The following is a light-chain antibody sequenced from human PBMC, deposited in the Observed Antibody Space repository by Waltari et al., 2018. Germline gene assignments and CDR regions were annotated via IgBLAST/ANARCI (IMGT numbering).Light chain of an antibody. CDR3: HQYGNSPFT. V-gene: IGKV3-20*01. CDR2: GAS. Sequence: EIGLTQSPGTLSLSPGERVTLSCKASQSGSSSYLAWFQQKPGQTPRLLIYGASTRASGIPDRFSGSGSGTDFTLTINRLQPEDFAVYSCHQYGNSPFTFGQGTRLEIK. CDR1: QSGSSSY. J-gene: IGKJ5*01.